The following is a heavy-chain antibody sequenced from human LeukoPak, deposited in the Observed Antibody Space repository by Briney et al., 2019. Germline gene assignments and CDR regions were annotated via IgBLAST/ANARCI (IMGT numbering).Heavy chain of an antibody. D-gene: IGHD5-12*01. Sequence: SETLSLTCAVYGGSFSGYYWSWIRQPPGKGLEWIGEINHSGSTNYNPSLKSRVTISVDTSKNQFSLKLSSVTAADTAVYYCARAGRYSGYDYLGYYYYMDVWGKGTTVTASS. CDR3: ARAGRYSGYDYLGYYYYMDV. V-gene: IGHV4-34*01. CDR1: GGSFSGYY. J-gene: IGHJ6*03. CDR2: INHSGST.